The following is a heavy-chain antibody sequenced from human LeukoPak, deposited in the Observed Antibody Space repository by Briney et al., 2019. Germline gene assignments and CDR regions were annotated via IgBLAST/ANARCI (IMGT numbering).Heavy chain of an antibody. CDR3: ARDPFYGDADFDH. CDR1: GFTFSSYW. Sequence: GGSLRLSCAASGFTFSSYWMHWVRHAPGKGLVWVSRINTDGSTTTYADSLKGRFTISRDNAKNTVYLQMNSLRVEDTAVYYCARDPFYGDADFDHWGQGTLVTVSS. CDR2: INTDGSTT. J-gene: IGHJ4*02. D-gene: IGHD4-17*01. V-gene: IGHV3-74*01.